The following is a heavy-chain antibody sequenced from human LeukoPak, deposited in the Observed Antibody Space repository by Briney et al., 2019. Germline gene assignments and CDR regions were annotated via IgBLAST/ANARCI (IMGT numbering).Heavy chain of an antibody. Sequence: GGSLRLSCAASGFAVSSKYMTWVRQVPGKGLEWVSVTYTGGSTYYADSVKGRFTISRDNSKNTLYLQMNSLRAEDTAVYYCARGGHPYGMDVWGQGTTVTVSS. J-gene: IGHJ6*02. CDR3: ARGGHPYGMDV. CDR2: TYTGGST. CDR1: GFAVSSKY. D-gene: IGHD3-10*01. V-gene: IGHV3-53*01.